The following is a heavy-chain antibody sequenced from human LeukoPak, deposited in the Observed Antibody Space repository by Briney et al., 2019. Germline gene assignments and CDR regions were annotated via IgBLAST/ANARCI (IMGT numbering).Heavy chain of an antibody. Sequence: SSETLSLTCSVSGGSLSSSSHYWGWIRQPPGRGLEWIGNIYETGSTSYNPSLKSRVTISVDTSKNQFSLKLSSVTAADTAVYYCASVVANDAFDIWGQGTMVTVSS. J-gene: IGHJ3*02. D-gene: IGHD5-12*01. V-gene: IGHV4-39*01. CDR3: ASVVANDAFDI. CDR2: IYETGST. CDR1: GGSLSSSSHY.